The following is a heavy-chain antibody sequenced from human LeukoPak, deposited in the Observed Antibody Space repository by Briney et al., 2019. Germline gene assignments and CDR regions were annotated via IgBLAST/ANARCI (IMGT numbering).Heavy chain of an antibody. CDR3: ARAGQWLVLYYFDY. D-gene: IGHD6-19*01. J-gene: IGHJ4*02. CDR1: GYTFTGYY. V-gene: IGHV1-2*02. CDR2: INPNSGGT. Sequence: ASVKVSCKASGYTFTGYYMHWVRQAPGQGLEWMGWINPNSGGTNYAQKFQGRVTMTRDTSISTVYMELSRLRSDDTAVYYCARAGQWLVLYYFDYWGQGTLVTVSS.